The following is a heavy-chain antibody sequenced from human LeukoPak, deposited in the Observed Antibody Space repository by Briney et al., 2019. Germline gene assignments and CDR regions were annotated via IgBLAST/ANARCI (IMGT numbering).Heavy chain of an antibody. CDR2: IRGIRGTYST. D-gene: IGHD4-17*01. CDR1: GFTFSTYA. CDR3: GRDPNGDYIGAFDM. Sequence: GGSLRLSCAASGFTFSTYAMSWVRQAPGKGLEWVSAIRGIRGTYSTEYADSVKDRFTISRDNSKSTLYLQMNSLRAEDTAVYYCGRDPNGDYIGAFDMWGQGTVVTVSS. J-gene: IGHJ3*02. V-gene: IGHV3-23*01.